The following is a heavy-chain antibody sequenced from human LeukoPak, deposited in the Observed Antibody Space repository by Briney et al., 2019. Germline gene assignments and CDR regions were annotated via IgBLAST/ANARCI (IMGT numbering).Heavy chain of an antibody. CDR1: GYTFTGYY. CDR2: INPNSGGT. J-gene: IGHJ2*01. CDR3: ARTPLGYCSSTSCYNDWYFDL. Sequence: GASVKVSCKASGYTFTGYYMHWVRQAPGQGLEWMGWINPNSGGTNYAQKFQGRVTITADESTSTAYMELSSLRSEDTAVYYCARTPLGYCSSTSCYNDWYFDLWGRGTLVTVSS. D-gene: IGHD2-2*02. V-gene: IGHV1-2*02.